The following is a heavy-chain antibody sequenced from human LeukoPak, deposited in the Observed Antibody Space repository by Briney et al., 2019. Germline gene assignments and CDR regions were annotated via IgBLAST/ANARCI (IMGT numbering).Heavy chain of an antibody. Sequence: KPSETLSLTCTVSGGSISSSSYYWGWIRQPPGKGLEWIGSIYYSGSTYYNPSLKSRVTISGDTSKNQFSLKLSSATAADTALYYCARVDSSGWYCIDFWGQGTLVTVSS. CDR2: IYYSGST. V-gene: IGHV4-39*07. J-gene: IGHJ4*02. CDR1: GGSISSSSYY. D-gene: IGHD6-19*01. CDR3: ARVDSSGWYCIDF.